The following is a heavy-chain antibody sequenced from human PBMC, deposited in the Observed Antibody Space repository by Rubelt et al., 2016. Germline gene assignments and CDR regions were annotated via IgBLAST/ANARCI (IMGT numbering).Heavy chain of an antibody. Sequence: QLQLQESGPGLVKPSETLSLTCTVSGGSISSSSYYWGWIRQPPGKGLEWIGSIYYSGSTYYNPSLMIRVTISVGTSKTQFSLKLSSGTAADTAGYYCARPFSRHGAGGDYWGQGTLVTVSS. J-gene: IGHJ4*02. CDR3: ARPFSRHGAGGDY. V-gene: IGHV4-39*01. CDR1: GGSISSSSYY. D-gene: IGHD3-3*01. CDR2: IYYSGST.